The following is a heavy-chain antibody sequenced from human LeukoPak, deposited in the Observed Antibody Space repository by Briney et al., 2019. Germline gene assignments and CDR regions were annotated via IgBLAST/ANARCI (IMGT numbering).Heavy chain of an antibody. J-gene: IGHJ4*02. V-gene: IGHV4-34*01. CDR1: GGSFSGYY. Sequence: KPSDTLSLTCAVYGGSFSGYYWSWIRQPPGKGLEWIGEINHSGSTNYNPSLKSRVTISVDTSKNQFSLRLSSVTAADTDVYYCARGLRNYYGSGSYFEPFDYWGQGTLVTVSS. CDR2: INHSGST. CDR3: ARGLRNYYGSGSYFEPFDY. D-gene: IGHD3-10*01.